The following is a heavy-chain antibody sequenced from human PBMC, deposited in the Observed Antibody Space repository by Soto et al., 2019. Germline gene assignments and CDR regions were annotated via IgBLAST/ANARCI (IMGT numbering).Heavy chain of an antibody. CDR1: GFTFSSYA. Sequence: GGSLRLSCAASGFTFSSYAMHWVRQAPGKGLEWVAVISYDGSNKYYADSVKGRFTISRDNSKNTLYLQMNSLRAEDTAVYYCARDPDPRIVVVPAGFDYWGQGTLVTVSS. CDR3: ARDPDPRIVVVPAGFDY. D-gene: IGHD2-2*01. J-gene: IGHJ4*02. V-gene: IGHV3-30-3*01. CDR2: ISYDGSNK.